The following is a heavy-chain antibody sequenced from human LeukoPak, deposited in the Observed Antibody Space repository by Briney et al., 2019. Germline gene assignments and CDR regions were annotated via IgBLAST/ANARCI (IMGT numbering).Heavy chain of an antibody. Sequence: GRSLRLSCAASGFTVSSNYMSWVRQAPGKGLEWVSVIYSGGSTYYADSVKGRFTISRDNSKNTLYLQMNSLRAEDTAVYYCARADTAMVYYYYYGMDVWGQGTTVTVSS. CDR1: GFTVSSNY. J-gene: IGHJ6*02. D-gene: IGHD5-18*01. CDR2: IYSGGST. V-gene: IGHV3-66*01. CDR3: ARADTAMVYYYYYGMDV.